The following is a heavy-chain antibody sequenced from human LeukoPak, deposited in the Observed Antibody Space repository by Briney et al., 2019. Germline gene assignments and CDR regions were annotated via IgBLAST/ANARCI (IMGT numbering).Heavy chain of an antibody. Sequence: ASVKVSCKASGYTFTGYYMHWVRQAPGQGLEWMGWINPNSGGTNYAQKFQGRVTMTRDTSISTAYMELSRLRSDDTAVYYCARDKTYYYDSSGSPGYGMDVWGQGTTATVSS. V-gene: IGHV1-2*02. CDR3: ARDKTYYYDSSGSPGYGMDV. D-gene: IGHD3-22*01. CDR1: GYTFTGYY. J-gene: IGHJ6*02. CDR2: INPNSGGT.